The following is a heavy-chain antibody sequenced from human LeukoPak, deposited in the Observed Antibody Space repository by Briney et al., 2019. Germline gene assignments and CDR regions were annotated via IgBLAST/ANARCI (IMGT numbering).Heavy chain of an antibody. CDR3: ARGLRGGVY. CDR1: GYSISSGYY. Sequence: SETLSLTCAVSGYSISSGYYWGWIRQPPGKGLEWIGSIYHSGSTYYNPSLKSRVTISVDTSKNQFSLKLSSVTAADTAVYYCARGLRGGVYWGQGTLITVSS. V-gene: IGHV4-38-2*01. D-gene: IGHD2-15*01. J-gene: IGHJ4*02. CDR2: IYHSGST.